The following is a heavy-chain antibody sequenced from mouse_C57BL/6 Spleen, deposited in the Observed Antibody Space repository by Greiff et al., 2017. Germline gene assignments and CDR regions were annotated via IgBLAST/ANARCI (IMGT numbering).Heavy chain of an antibody. CDR3: ASSITTVVSRGGY. Sequence: DVKLQESGPGLAKPSQTLSLTCSVTGYSITSDYWNWIRKFPGNKLEYMGYISYSGSTYYNPSLKSRISITRDTSKNQYYLQLNSVTTEDTSTYYCASSITTVVSRGGYWGQGTTLTVSS. J-gene: IGHJ2*01. V-gene: IGHV3-8*01. CDR1: GYSITSDY. CDR2: ISYSGST. D-gene: IGHD1-1*01.